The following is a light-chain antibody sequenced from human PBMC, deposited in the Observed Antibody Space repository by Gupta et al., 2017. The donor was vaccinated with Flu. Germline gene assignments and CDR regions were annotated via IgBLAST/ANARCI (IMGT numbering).Light chain of an antibody. V-gene: IGLV2-14*03. CDR3: TSYTRSRNRV. Sequence: LITITCTGTSSDVGGYNFVDWDHHHPDETPRLIVYDVNQRASGVASRFSGSKSGNTASLTISGPKDEDEGDFYGTSYTRSRNRVFGTGTRVTVL. J-gene: IGLJ1*01. CDR2: DVN. CDR1: SSDVGGYNF.